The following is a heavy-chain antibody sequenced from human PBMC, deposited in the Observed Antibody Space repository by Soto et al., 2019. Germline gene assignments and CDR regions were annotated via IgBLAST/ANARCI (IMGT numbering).Heavy chain of an antibody. CDR2: IRSSNSII. CDR1: GFTFSNYS. CDR3: ARSRGGPFDY. Sequence: EVQLVESGGGLVQPGGSLRLSCAASGFTFSNYSMNWVRQAPGKGLEWVSYIRSSNSIIYYADSVKGRFGISRDNAKNSLYLQMNSLRDEDTAVYYCARSRGGPFDYWGQGTLVTVSS. D-gene: IGHD6-25*01. J-gene: IGHJ4*02. V-gene: IGHV3-48*02.